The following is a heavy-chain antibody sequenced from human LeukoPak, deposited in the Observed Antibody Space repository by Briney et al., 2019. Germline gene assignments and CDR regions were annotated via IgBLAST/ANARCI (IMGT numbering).Heavy chain of an antibody. CDR1: GGSISSYY. J-gene: IGHJ4*02. CDR3: ARGPDYGYYFDY. V-gene: IGHV4-59*01. D-gene: IGHD4-17*01. CDR2: IYYSGST. Sequence: PSETLSLTCTVSGGSISSYYWSWIRQPPGKGLEWIGYIYYSGSTNYNPSLKSRVTISVDTSKNQFSLKLSSVTAADTAVYYCARGPDYGYYFDYWGRGTLVTVSS.